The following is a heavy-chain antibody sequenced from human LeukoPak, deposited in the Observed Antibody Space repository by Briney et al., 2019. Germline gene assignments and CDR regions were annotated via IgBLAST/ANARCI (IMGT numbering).Heavy chain of an antibody. CDR1: EGTFSSYA. CDR2: IIPIFGTA. CDR3: ALGEMASISPYFDY. J-gene: IGHJ4*02. V-gene: IGHV1-69*05. Sequence: GASVKVSCKASEGTFSSYAISWVRQAPGQGLEWMGRIIPIFGTANYAQKFQGRVTITTDESTSTAYMELSSLRSEDTAVYYCALGEMASISPYFDYWGQGTLVTVSS. D-gene: IGHD5-24*01.